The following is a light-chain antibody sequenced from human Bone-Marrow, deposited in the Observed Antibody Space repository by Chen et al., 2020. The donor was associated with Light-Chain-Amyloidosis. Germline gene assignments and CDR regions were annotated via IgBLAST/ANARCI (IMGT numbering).Light chain of an antibody. CDR1: NIGSTS. CDR3: QVWDRSSDRPV. Sequence: SYLLTQPSSGSVAPGQTATIACGGNNIGSTSVHWYQQTPGQAPRLVVYDDSDRPSGIPERLSGSNSGNTATLTISRVEAGDEADYYCQVWDRSSDRPVFGGGTKLTVL. CDR2: DDS. J-gene: IGLJ3*02. V-gene: IGLV3-21*02.